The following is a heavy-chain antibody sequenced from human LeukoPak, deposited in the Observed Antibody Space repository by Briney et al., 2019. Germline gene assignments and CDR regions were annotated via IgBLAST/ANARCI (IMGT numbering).Heavy chain of an antibody. CDR1: GGSISSYY. V-gene: IGHV4-4*07. CDR2: IYASGST. CDR3: AREVTIFGVTGGDAFDI. J-gene: IGHJ3*02. D-gene: IGHD3-3*01. Sequence: HPSETLSLTCTVSGGSISSYYWSWIRQPAGKGLEWIGRIYASGSTNYNPSLKSRVTMSVDTSKNQFSLKLSSATAADTAVYYCAREVTIFGVTGGDAFDIWGQGTMVTVSS.